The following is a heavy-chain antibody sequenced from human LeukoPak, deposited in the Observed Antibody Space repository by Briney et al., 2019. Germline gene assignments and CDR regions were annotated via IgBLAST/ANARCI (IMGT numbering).Heavy chain of an antibody. CDR2: INTDGSST. CDR3: VRDSSASY. V-gene: IGHV3-74*01. CDR1: GFTFSGFW. Sequence: GGSLRLSCTASGFTFSGFWMYWVRQVPGKGLVSVSRINTDGSSTSYADSVKGRFTISRDSAKNTLYLQMNSLRAEDTALYYCVRDSSASYWGQGTLVTVSS. J-gene: IGHJ4*02. D-gene: IGHD3-22*01.